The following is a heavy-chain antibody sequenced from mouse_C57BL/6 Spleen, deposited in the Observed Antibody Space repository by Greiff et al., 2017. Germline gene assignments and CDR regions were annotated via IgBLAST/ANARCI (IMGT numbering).Heavy chain of an antibody. V-gene: IGHV5-12*01. CDR3: ARPYSNYEAWFAY. D-gene: IGHD2-5*01. CDR2: ISNGGGST. J-gene: IGHJ3*01. Sequence: EVKLMESGGGLVQPGGSLKLSCAASGFTFSDYYMYWVRQTPETRLEWVAYISNGGGSTYYPDTVKGRFTISRDNAKNTLYLQMSRLKSEDTAMYYCARPYSNYEAWFAYWGQGTLVTVSA. CDR1: GFTFSDYY.